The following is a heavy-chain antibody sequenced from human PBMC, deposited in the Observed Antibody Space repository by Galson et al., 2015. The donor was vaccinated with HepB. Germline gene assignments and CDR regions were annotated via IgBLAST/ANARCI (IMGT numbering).Heavy chain of an antibody. CDR1: GFRFSTLA. Sequence: SLRLSCAASGFRFSTLAMSWVRQAPGKGLEWVSSISSSGDKTHYADSVKGRFTISRDNVENTLFLRMNSLRAEDTAVYYCANASLTPREGPVVITGVRGFFRRWGQGTLVTVSS. CDR2: ISSSGDKT. V-gene: IGHV3-23*01. CDR3: ANASLTPREGPVVITGVRGFFRR. J-gene: IGHJ1*01. D-gene: IGHD3-22*01.